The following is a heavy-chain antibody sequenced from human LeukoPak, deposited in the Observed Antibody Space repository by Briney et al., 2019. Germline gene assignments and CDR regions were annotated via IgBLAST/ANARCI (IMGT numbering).Heavy chain of an antibody. D-gene: IGHD3-22*01. V-gene: IGHV3-21*01. J-gene: IGHJ6*02. CDR3: AREPHYYDSSGYYGGYYYYGMDV. CDR1: GFTFSSYS. CDR2: ISSSSSYI. Sequence: GRSLRLSCAASGFTFSSYSMNWVRQAPGKGLEWVSSISSSSSYIYYADSVKGRFTISRDNAKNSLYLQMNSLRAEDTAVCYCAREPHYYDSSGYYGGYYYYGMDVWGQGTTVTVSS.